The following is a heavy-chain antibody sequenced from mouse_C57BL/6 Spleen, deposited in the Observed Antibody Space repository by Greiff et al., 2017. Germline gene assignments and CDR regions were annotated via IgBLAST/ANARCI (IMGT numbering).Heavy chain of an antibody. J-gene: IGHJ2*01. CDR3: ARHGSSTFDY. CDR1: GYAFTNYL. Sequence: QVKLQQSGAELVRPGTSVKVSCKASGYAFTNYLIEWVKQRPGQGLEWIGVINPGSGGTNYNEKFKGKATLTADKSSSTAYMQLLSLTSEDSAVYFCARHGSSTFDYWGQGTTLTVSS. V-gene: IGHV1-54*01. CDR2: INPGSGGT. D-gene: IGHD1-1*01.